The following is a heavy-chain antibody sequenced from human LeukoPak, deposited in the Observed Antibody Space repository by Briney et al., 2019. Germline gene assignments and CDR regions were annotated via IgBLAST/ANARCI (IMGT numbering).Heavy chain of an antibody. CDR2: ITWNGGSI. J-gene: IGHJ3*01. D-gene: IGHD3/OR15-3a*01. CDR1: GFTFDDHA. CDR3: ASTWTYDAFDF. Sequence: HPGGSLRLSCAASGFTFDDHAMHWVRQAPGKGLEWVSGITWNGGSIGYADSVEGRFTISRDNAKNSLYLQMNSLRAEDTAVYYCASTWTYDAFDFWGQGTMVTVSS. V-gene: IGHV3-9*01.